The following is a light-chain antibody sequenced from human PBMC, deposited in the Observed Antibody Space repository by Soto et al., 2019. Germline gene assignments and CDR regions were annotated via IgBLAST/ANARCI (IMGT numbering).Light chain of an antibody. Sequence: ECVFTQSPGTLTLSPGERATLSCRASQSVRSSYFAWYQQKPGQAPRLLIYDASNRATGIPARFSGSGSGTDFTLAISSLEPEDFAVYYCQQRSNWPPVTFGGGTKVDI. V-gene: IGKV3-11*01. CDR1: QSVRSSY. CDR2: DAS. J-gene: IGKJ4*01. CDR3: QQRSNWPPVT.